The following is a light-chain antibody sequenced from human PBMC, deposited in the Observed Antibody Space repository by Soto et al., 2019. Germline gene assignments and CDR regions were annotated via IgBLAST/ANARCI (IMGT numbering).Light chain of an antibody. CDR1: SSDVGSYNL. Sequence: QSALTQPASVSGSPGQSITISCTGTSSDVGSYNLASWYQQHPGKAPKLMIYEDTKRPSGVSNRFSGSKSGNTASLTISGLQAEDEADYYCCSYAGSSTFVVFGGGTKVTVL. CDR3: CSYAGSSTFVV. CDR2: EDT. J-gene: IGLJ2*01. V-gene: IGLV2-23*02.